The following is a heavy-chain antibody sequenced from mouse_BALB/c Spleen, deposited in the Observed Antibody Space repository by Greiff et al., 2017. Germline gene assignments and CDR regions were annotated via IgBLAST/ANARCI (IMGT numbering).Heavy chain of an antibody. CDR2: INPSSGYT. D-gene: IGHD1-1*01. CDR3: ARDYYGSSYGWYFDV. Sequence: QVQLQQSGAELARPGASVKMSCKASGYTFTSYTMHWVKQRPGQGLEWIGYINPSSGYTNYNQKFKDKATLTADKSSSTAYMQLSSLTSEDSAVYYCARDYYGSSYGWYFDVWGAGTTVTVSS. V-gene: IGHV1-4*01. CDR1: GYTFTSYT. J-gene: IGHJ1*01.